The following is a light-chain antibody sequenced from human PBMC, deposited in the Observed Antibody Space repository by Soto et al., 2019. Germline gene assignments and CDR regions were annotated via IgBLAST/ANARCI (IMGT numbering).Light chain of an antibody. CDR1: SSNIGSNF. CDR3: ATWDSSLSVVV. J-gene: IGLJ3*02. V-gene: IGLV1-51*02. Sequence: QSVLTQPPSVSAAPGQKVTMSCSGSSSNIGSNFVSWYQHPPGTAPNLLIYENNRRRSGVSDRFSGSKSGTSATLDITGHQTGDEADYYCATWDSSLSVVVLGGGTKLTVL. CDR2: ENN.